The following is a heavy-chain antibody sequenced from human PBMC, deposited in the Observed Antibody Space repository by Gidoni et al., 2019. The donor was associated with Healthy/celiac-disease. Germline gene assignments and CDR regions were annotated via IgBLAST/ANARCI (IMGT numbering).Heavy chain of an antibody. D-gene: IGHD3-10*01. V-gene: IGHV3-13*01. CDR3: ARSSGAGAFDI. CDR2: IGTAGDT. CDR1: GFTFSSYD. Sequence: EVQLVESGGGLVQPGGSLRLSCAASGFTFSSYDMRWVRQATGKGLEWVSAIGTAGDTYYPGSVKGRFTISRENAKNSLYLQMNSLRAGDTAVYYCARSSGAGAFDIWGQGTMVTVSS. J-gene: IGHJ3*02.